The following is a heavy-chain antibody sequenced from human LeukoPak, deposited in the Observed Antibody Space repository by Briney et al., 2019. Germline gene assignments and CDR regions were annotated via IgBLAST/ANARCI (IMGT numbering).Heavy chain of an antibody. Sequence: SETLSLTCAVYGGSFSGYYWSWLRQPPGKGLEWIGEINHSGSTNYNPSLKSRVTISVDTSKNQFSLKLSSVTAADTAVYYCAREGIAVARRGFDYWGQGTLVTVSS. CDR1: GGSFSGYY. V-gene: IGHV4-34*01. D-gene: IGHD6-19*01. CDR2: INHSGST. CDR3: AREGIAVARRGFDY. J-gene: IGHJ4*02.